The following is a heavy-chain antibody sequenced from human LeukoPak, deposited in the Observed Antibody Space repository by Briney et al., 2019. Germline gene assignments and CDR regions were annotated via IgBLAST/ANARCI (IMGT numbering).Heavy chain of an antibody. D-gene: IGHD6-13*01. J-gene: IGHJ4*02. V-gene: IGHV3-7*01. Sequence: GGSLRLSCAASGFTFSSYWMSWVRQAPGKGLEWVANIKQDGSEKYYVDSVKGRFTISRDNAKNSLYLQMNSLRAEDTAVYYCARDRPSSSWSFDYRGQGTLVTVSS. CDR2: IKQDGSEK. CDR3: ARDRPSSSWSFDY. CDR1: GFTFSSYW.